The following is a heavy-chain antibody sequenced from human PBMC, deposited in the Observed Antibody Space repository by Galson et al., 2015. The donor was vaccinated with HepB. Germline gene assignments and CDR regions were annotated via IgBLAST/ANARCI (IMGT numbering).Heavy chain of an antibody. CDR2: INPNSGGT. J-gene: IGHJ6*02. D-gene: IGHD3-3*01. V-gene: IGHV1-2*02. CDR1: GYTFTGYY. Sequence: SVKVSCKASGYTFTGYYMHWVRQAPGQGLEWMGWINPNSGGTNYAQKFQGRVTMTRDTSISTAYMELSRLRSDDTAVYYCARPQGTITTFTYYGMDVWGQGTTVTVSS. CDR3: ARPQGTITTFTYYGMDV.